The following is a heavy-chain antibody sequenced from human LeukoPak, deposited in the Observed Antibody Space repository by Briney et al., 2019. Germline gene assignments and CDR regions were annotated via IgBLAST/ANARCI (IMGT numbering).Heavy chain of an antibody. CDR1: GGSISSSSYY. V-gene: IGHV4-39*01. CDR2: IYYSWST. J-gene: IGHJ4*02. D-gene: IGHD6-13*01. Sequence: SEPLSLTCTVSGGSISSSSYYCGWIRQPRGKGLGWIGFIYYSWSTYYNPSLKSRVTISVDTSKNQFSLKLSSVTAADPAVYYCARQGRGSSSYMEEFDYWGQGTLVTVSS. CDR3: ARQGRGSSSYMEEFDY.